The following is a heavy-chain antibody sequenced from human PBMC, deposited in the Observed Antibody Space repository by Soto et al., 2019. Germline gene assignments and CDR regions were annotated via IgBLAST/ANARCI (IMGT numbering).Heavy chain of an antibody. D-gene: IGHD3-22*01. CDR3: ARVAYYYDSSGYLFDY. Sequence: QVQLQESGPGLVKPSQTLSLTCTVSGGSISSGGYYWSWIRQHPGKGLEWIGYIYYSGSTYYNPSPSRRVTISVDTSKNQFSLKLSSVTAADTAVYYCARVAYYYDSSGYLFDYWGQGTLVTVSS. CDR1: GGSISSGGYY. CDR2: IYYSGST. V-gene: IGHV4-31*03. J-gene: IGHJ4*02.